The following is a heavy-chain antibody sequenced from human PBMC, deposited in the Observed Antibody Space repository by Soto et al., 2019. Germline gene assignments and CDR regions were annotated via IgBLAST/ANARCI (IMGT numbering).Heavy chain of an antibody. CDR1: SGPDRSHN. V-gene: IGHV4-59*08. CDR3: VRQGIDYLHGLVDV. D-gene: IGHD4-17*01. J-gene: IGHJ6*02. CDR2: VYYTGDT. Sequence: QVQLQQSGPRLVKPSETLSLTCTVSSGPDRSHNWGWIRQPPGRGLEWIGYVYYTGDTAYNPSLRSRVSISADTSTNDISLTLSSVTAADTAVYYCVRQGIDYLHGLVDVGGQGTTVSVSS.